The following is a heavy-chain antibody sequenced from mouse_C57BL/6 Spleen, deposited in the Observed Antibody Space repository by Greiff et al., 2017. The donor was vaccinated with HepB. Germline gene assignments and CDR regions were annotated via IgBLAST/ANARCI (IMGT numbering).Heavy chain of an antibody. V-gene: IGHV1-7*01. J-gene: IGHJ2*01. CDR1: GYTFTSYW. Sequence: VQLQQSGAELAKPGASVKLSCKASGYTFTSYWMHWVKQRPGQGLEWIGYINPSSGYTKYNQKFKAKATLTADKSSSTAYMQLSSLTYEDSAVYYCARCGSSYYFDYWGQGTTLTVSS. D-gene: IGHD1-1*01. CDR2: INPSSGYT. CDR3: ARCGSSYYFDY.